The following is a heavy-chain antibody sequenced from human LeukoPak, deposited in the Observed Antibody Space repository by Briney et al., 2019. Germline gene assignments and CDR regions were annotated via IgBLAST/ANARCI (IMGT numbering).Heavy chain of an antibody. J-gene: IGHJ5*02. Sequence: SETLSLTCTVSGGSISSSSYYWSWIRQPPGKGLEWIGYIYYSGSTNYNPSLKSRVTISVDTSKNQFSLKLSSVTAADTAVYYCARGLTYYDFWSGYSQQPWFDPWGQGTLVTVSS. CDR3: ARGLTYYDFWSGYSQQPWFDP. V-gene: IGHV4-61*01. CDR2: IYYSGST. CDR1: GGSISSSSYY. D-gene: IGHD3-3*01.